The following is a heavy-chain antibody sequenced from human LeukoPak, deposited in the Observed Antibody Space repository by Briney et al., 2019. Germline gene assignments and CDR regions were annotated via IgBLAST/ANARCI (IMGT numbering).Heavy chain of an antibody. J-gene: IGHJ5*02. V-gene: IGHV3-21*01. Sequence: GGSLRLSCAASGFTFSSYSMNWVRQAPGKGLEWVSSISSSSYIYYADSVKGRFTISRDNAKNSLYLQMNSLRAEDTAVYYCARTVVPAALSPYWFDPWGQGTLVTASS. CDR3: ARTVVPAALSPYWFDP. CDR1: GFTFSSYS. CDR2: ISSSSYI. D-gene: IGHD2-2*01.